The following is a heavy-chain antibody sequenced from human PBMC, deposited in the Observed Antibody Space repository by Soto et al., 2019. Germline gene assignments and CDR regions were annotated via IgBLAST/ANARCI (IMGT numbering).Heavy chain of an antibody. CDR1: GFAFRHNY. CDR2: ISTSGSPA. V-gene: IGHV3-11*01. D-gene: IGHD1-26*01. J-gene: IGHJ5*02. Sequence: QVHLVESGGGLVKPGGSLRLSCTVSGFAFRHNYLTWIRQAPGKGLEWLSYISTSGSPAYYADSVKGRFTIATDNAKKSLYLQLDSLRAEDPGVYYCATGGIYYAAWCQGTRVTVSS. CDR3: ATGGIYYAA.